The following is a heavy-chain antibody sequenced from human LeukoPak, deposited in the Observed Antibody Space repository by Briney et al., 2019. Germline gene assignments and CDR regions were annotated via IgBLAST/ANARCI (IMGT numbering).Heavy chain of an antibody. CDR3: ARDIPVDSRSSVPKPVRDS. CDR2: IYSNTSA. J-gene: IGHJ5*02. V-gene: IGHV3-53*04. D-gene: IGHD6-6*01. Sequence: PGGSLRLSCAASGFTISYNYVSWVRQAPGKGLQWVSVIYSNTSAYYADSVKGRFTISRHNSKNTLYLQMTSLRAEDTAVYYCARDIPVDSRSSVPKPVRDSWGQGTLVTVSS. CDR1: GFTISYNY.